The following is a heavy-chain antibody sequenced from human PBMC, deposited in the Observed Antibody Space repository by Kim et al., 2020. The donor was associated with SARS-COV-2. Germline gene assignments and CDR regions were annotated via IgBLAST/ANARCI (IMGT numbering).Heavy chain of an antibody. CDR2: ISSSSSYI. CDR1: GFTFSSYS. Sequence: GGSLRLSCAASGFTFSSYSMNWVRQAPGKGLEWVSSISSSSSYIYYADSVKGRFTISRDNAKNSLYLQMNSLRAEDTAVYYCARDSTPLVRYFDWLPNDAFDIWGQGTMVTVSS. V-gene: IGHV3-21*01. J-gene: IGHJ3*02. CDR3: ARDSTPLVRYFDWLPNDAFDI. D-gene: IGHD3-9*01.